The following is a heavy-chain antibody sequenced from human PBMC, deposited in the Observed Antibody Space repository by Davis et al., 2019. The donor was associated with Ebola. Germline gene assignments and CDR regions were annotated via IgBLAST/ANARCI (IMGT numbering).Heavy chain of an antibody. D-gene: IGHD3-22*01. J-gene: IGHJ6*02. CDR1: GYSFTSYW. CDR2: IYPGDSDT. Sequence: GESLKISCKGSGYSFTSYWIGWVRQMPGKGLEWMGIIYPGDSDTNYSPSFQGHVTISADKSISTAYLQWSSLKASDTAMYYCARHIVPYYYDNSGYYQSGDYYYGMDVWGQGTTVTVSS. V-gene: IGHV5-51*01. CDR3: ARHIVPYYYDNSGYYQSGDYYYGMDV.